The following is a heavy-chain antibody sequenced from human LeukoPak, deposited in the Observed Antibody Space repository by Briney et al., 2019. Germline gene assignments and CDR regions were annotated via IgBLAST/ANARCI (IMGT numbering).Heavy chain of an antibody. Sequence: GGSLRLSCAASGFTFRSYEMNWVRQAPGKGLEWVSYISSSGSTIYYADSLKGRFTNSRDNAKNSLYLQMNSLRAEDTAVCYCATKISGSYYEYIDYWGQGTLVTVSS. V-gene: IGHV3-48*03. J-gene: IGHJ4*02. CDR1: GFTFRSYE. CDR3: ATKISGSYYEYIDY. D-gene: IGHD1-26*01. CDR2: ISSSGSTI.